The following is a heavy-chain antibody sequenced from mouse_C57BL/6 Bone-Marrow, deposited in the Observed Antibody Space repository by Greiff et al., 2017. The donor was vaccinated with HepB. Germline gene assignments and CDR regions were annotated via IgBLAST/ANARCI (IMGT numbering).Heavy chain of an antibody. CDR2: ISYSGIT. CDR3: ARYGNYGVDY. D-gene: IGHD2-10*02. CDR1: GYSITSGYD. V-gene: IGHV3-1*01. Sequence: DVQLVESGPGMVKPSQSLSLTCTVTGYSITSGYDWHWIRHFPGNKLEWMGYISYSGITNYNPSLKSRISITHDTSKNHFFLKLNSVTTEDTATYYCARYGNYGVDYWGQGTTLTVSS. J-gene: IGHJ2*01.